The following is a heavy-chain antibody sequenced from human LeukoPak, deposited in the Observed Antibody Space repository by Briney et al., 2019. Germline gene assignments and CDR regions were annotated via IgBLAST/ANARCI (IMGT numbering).Heavy chain of an antibody. CDR1: GGSISSYY. CDR3: ARHGGGYSFDY. V-gene: IGHV4-59*08. J-gene: IGHJ4*02. D-gene: IGHD5-24*01. Sequence: SETLSLTCTVSGGSISSYYWTWILQPPGKGLEWLGYIYYSGSTNYNYNPSLKSRVTISLDTSNNQFSLKLSSVTAADAAMYYCARHGGGYSFDYWGQGTLVTVSS. CDR2: IYYSGSTNY.